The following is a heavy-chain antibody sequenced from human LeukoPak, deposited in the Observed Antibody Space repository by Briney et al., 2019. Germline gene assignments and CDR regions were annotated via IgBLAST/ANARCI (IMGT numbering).Heavy chain of an antibody. J-gene: IGHJ4*02. Sequence: GGSLRLSCAASRFTFSRYGMHWVRQAPGKGLEWVAFIRYDGSNKHYADSVKGRFTISRDNSKNTLYLQMNSLRAEDTAVYYCAKDPSYSSGWAHSGSDKSYFDYWGQGTLVTVSS. V-gene: IGHV3-30*02. CDR2: IRYDGSNK. CDR3: AKDPSYSSGWAHSGSDKSYFDY. D-gene: IGHD6-19*01. CDR1: RFTFSRYG.